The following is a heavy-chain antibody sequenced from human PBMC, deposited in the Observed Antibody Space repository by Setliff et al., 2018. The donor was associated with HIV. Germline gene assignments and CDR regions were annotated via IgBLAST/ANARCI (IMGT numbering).Heavy chain of an antibody. CDR3: AKERYGSTGYDF. J-gene: IGHJ4*02. CDR2: VYSGGST. V-gene: IGHV3-53*01. Sequence: GSLRLSCAASGFTVSSNYMSWVRQAPGKGLEWVSVVYSGGSTYYADSVKGRFTISRDNSKNTLYLQMNSLRAEDTAVYYCAKERYGSTGYDFWGQGTLVTVSS. CDR1: GFTVSSNY. D-gene: IGHD3-22*01.